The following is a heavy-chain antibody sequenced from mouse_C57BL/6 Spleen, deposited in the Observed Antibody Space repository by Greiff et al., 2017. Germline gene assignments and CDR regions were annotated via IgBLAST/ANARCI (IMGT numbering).Heavy chain of an antibody. CDR3: TRDGGPYYSNDYAMDY. J-gene: IGHJ4*01. D-gene: IGHD2-5*01. CDR1: GFTFSSYA. V-gene: IGHV5-9-1*02. Sequence: EVHLVESGEGLVKPGGSLKLSCAASGFTFSSYAMSWVRQTPEKRLEWVAYISSGGDYIYYADTVKGRFTISRDNARNTLYLQMSSLKSEDTAMYYCTRDGGPYYSNDYAMDYWGQGTSVTVAS. CDR2: ISSGGDYI.